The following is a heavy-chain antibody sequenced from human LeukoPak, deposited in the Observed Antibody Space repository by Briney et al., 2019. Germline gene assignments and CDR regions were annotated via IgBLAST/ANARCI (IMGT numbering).Heavy chain of an antibody. J-gene: IGHJ6*03. CDR1: GFTFDDYG. D-gene: IGHD2-2*01. CDR2: INWNGGST. V-gene: IGHV3-20*04. Sequence: GGSLRLSCAASGFTFDDYGMNWVRQAPGKGLEWVSGINWNGGSTGYADSVKGRFTISRDNAKNSLYLQMNSLTAEDTAVYYCARVLPAPVDYYYMDVWGKGTTVTVSS. CDR3: ARVLPAPVDYYYMDV.